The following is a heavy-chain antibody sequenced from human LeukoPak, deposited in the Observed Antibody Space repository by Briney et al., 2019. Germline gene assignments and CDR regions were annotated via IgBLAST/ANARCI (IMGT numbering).Heavy chain of an antibody. CDR2: INWDGEAT. D-gene: IGHD6-13*01. CDR3: ARDLSSSWYSLAY. J-gene: IGHJ4*02. V-gene: IGHV3-20*04. CDR1: GVTIADHG. Sequence: PGGSLRLSCAASGVTIADHGMSWVRQVPGKGLEWVSGINWDGEATGYADSVKSRFTISRDNAKKSLYLEMNSLRDDDTALYYCARDLSSSWYSLAYWGQGTLVTVSS.